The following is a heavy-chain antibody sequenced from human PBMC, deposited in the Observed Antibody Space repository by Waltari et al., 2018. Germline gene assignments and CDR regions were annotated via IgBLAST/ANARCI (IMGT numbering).Heavy chain of an antibody. CDR2: IYYSGST. D-gene: IGHD2-21*01. V-gene: IGHV4-59*12. Sequence: QVQLQESGPGLVKPSETLSLTCTVSGGSISSYYWSWIRQPPGKGLEWIGYIYYSGSTNYNPSLKSRVTISVDTSKNQFSLKLSSVTAADTAVYYCARIAYVKGYYYYYYGMDVWGQGTTVTVSS. J-gene: IGHJ6*02. CDR1: GGSISSYY. CDR3: ARIAYVKGYYYYYYGMDV.